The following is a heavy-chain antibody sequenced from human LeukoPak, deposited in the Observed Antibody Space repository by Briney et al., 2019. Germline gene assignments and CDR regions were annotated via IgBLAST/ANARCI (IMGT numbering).Heavy chain of an antibody. CDR2: IKQDGSEK. CDR1: GFTFSSYW. D-gene: IGHD3-16*01. Sequence: QAGGSLRLSCAVSGFTFSSYWMSWVRQAPGKGLEWVANIKQDGSEKYYVDSVKGRFTISRDNAKNSLYLQMNSLRAEDTAVYYCAKDKGLGARYFDYWGQGTLVTVSS. J-gene: IGHJ4*02. CDR3: AKDKGLGARYFDY. V-gene: IGHV3-7*05.